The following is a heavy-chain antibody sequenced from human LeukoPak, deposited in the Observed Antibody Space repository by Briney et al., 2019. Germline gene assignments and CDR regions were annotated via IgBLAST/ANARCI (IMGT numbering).Heavy chain of an antibody. J-gene: IGHJ4*02. CDR1: GYTFTSYD. V-gene: IGHV1-8*01. CDR2: MNPNSGNT. Sequence: GASVKVSCKASGYTFTSYDINWVRQATGQGLEWMGWMNPNSGNTGYAQKFQGRVTMTRNTSISTAYMELSRLRSDDTAVYYCARGLVVCSSTSCPPEDYFDYWGQGTLVTVSS. D-gene: IGHD2-2*01. CDR3: ARGLVVCSSTSCPPEDYFDY.